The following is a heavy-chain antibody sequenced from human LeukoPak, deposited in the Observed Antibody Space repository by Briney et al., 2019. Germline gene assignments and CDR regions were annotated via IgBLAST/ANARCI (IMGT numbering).Heavy chain of an antibody. V-gene: IGHV3-7*01. J-gene: IGHJ6*03. Sequence: SGGSPRLSCAASGFTLSSHWMSWVRQAPGKGLEWVANIKRDGSSKYYVDSVKGRFTISRDNAKNSLYLQMNSLRVEDTAVYYCAREVTIFGVVTWGYYYYMDVWGKGTTVTVSS. CDR2: IKRDGSSK. CDR3: AREVTIFGVVTWGYYYYMDV. D-gene: IGHD3-3*01. CDR1: GFTLSSHW.